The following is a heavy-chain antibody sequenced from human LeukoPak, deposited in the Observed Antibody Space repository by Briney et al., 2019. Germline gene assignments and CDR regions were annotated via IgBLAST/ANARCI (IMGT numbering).Heavy chain of an antibody. J-gene: IGHJ6*03. D-gene: IGHD6-6*01. CDR3: ARSFEYSSSSWDYYHYMDV. CDR2: IIPIFGTA. Sequence: GASVKVSCKASGGTFSSYAISWVRQAPGQGLEWMGGIIPIFGTANYAQKFQGRVTITTDESTSTAYMELSSLRSEDTAVYYCARSFEYSSSSWDYYHYMDVWGKGTTVTVSS. CDR1: GGTFSSYA. V-gene: IGHV1-69*05.